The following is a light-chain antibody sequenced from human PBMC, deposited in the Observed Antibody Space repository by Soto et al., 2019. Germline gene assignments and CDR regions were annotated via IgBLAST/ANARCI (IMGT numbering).Light chain of an antibody. V-gene: IGKV3-20*01. Sequence: EMVLTQSPGTLSLSPGERATLSCRASQSISSSYLAWYQHKPGQAPRLLIYGASSRATGIPDRFSGSGSGTDFTLTINRLEPEDFAVFYCQQYGSSPWTFGQGTKVDIK. CDR3: QQYGSSPWT. J-gene: IGKJ1*01. CDR2: GAS. CDR1: QSISSSY.